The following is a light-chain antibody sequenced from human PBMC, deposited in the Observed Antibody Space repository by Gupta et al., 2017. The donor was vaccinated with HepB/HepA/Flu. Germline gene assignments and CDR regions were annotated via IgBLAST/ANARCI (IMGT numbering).Light chain of an antibody. J-gene: IGLJ3*02. Sequence: QSVLTQPPSASETPGQRVAIPCSGSSSNIGSNTVSWYQQLPGTAPKLLIYNNNQRPSGVPDRFSGSKSGTSASLAISGLQSEDEADYYCAAWDDSLSGVVFGGGTKLTVL. CDR3: AAWDDSLSGVV. CDR2: NNN. CDR1: SSNIGSNT. V-gene: IGLV1-44*01.